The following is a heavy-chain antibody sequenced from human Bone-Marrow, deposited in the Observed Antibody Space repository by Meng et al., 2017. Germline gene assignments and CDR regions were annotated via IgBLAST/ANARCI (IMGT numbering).Heavy chain of an antibody. V-gene: IGHV3-33*01. CDR3: ARGTWIQLWRLDY. D-gene: IGHD5-18*01. CDR2: IRYDGSNK. J-gene: IGHJ4*02. Sequence: VPWLEFVGVRVESGRPSRWCWAESGFIYSSCGMHVVRKARGTGLEWVAVIRYDGSNKYYADYVTGRFTISRENSKNTLYLQMNSLRAEDTAVYYCARGTWIQLWRLDYWGQGTLVTVSS. CDR1: GFIYSSCG.